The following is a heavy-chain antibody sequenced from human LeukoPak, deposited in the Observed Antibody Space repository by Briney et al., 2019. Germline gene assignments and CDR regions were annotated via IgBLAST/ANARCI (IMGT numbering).Heavy chain of an antibody. Sequence: PSETLSLTCTVSGGSISSYYWSWIRQPPGKGLEWIGYIYYSGSTNYNPSLKSRVTISVDTSKNQSSLKLSSVTAADTAVYYCARRYYYDSSGPHDAFDIWGQGTMVTVSS. CDR2: IYYSGST. D-gene: IGHD3-22*01. CDR1: GGSISSYY. CDR3: ARRYYYDSSGPHDAFDI. V-gene: IGHV4-59*01. J-gene: IGHJ3*02.